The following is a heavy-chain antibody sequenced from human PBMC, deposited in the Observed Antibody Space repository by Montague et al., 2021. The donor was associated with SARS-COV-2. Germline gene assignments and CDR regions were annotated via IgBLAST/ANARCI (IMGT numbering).Heavy chain of an antibody. CDR2: ISYIVST. Sequence: SETLSLTCSGSVRSSTGFPWRWIREPPCKVLSCLGYISYIVSTDYSPPLESRVTISVDTSKNQISLELSSVTAADTAVYYCASVQGYCNYMRCYPFFDRWGQGTLVTVSS. J-gene: IGHJ5*02. V-gene: IGHV4-59*01. CDR3: ASVQGYCNYMRCYPFFDR. CDR1: VRSSTGFP. D-gene: IGHD2-15*01.